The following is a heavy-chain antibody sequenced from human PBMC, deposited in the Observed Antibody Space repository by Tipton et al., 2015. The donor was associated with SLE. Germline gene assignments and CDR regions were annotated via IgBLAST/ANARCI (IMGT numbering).Heavy chain of an antibody. D-gene: IGHD6-19*01. CDR1: GHTFSNYD. CDR3: ARVTGHSSGWYGWVDY. Sequence: SGPEVKKPGASVKVSCKASGHTFSNYDISWVRQAPGQGLEWMGGIIPIFGTANYAQKFQGRVTITTDESTSTAYMELSSLRSEDTAVYYCARVTGHSSGWYGWVDYWGQGTLVTVSS. V-gene: IGHV1-69*05. CDR2: IIPIFGTA. J-gene: IGHJ4*02.